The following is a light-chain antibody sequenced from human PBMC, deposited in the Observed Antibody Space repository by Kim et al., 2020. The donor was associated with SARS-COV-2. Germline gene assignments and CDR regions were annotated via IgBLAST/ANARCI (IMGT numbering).Light chain of an antibody. CDR2: QDF. Sequence: SYELTQPPSVSVSPGQTVTLTCSGDKLGEKYSCWYQQRSGQSPILLIYQDFKRPSGIPERFSSSNFGNTATLTISGTQTVDEADYYCQAWDSGTVVFGGGTKLTVL. J-gene: IGLJ2*01. CDR3: QAWDSGTVV. CDR1: KLGEKY. V-gene: IGLV3-1*01.